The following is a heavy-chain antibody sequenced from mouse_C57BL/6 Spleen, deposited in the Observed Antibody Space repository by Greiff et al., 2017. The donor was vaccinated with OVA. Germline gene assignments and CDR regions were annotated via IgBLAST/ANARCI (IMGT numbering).Heavy chain of an antibody. J-gene: IGHJ3*01. CDR2: IYPRSGNT. CDR3: ARPGAY. Sequence: VQRVESGAELARPGASVKLSCKASGYTFTSYGISWVKQRTGQGLEWIGEIYPRSGNTYYNEQFKGKATLTADKSSSTAYMELRSLTSEDSAVYFCARPGAYWGQGTLVTVSA. CDR1: GYTFTSYG. V-gene: IGHV1-81*01.